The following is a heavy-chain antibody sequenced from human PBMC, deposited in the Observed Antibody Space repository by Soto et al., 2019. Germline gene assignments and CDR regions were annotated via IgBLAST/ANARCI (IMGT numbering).Heavy chain of an antibody. V-gene: IGHV3-30-3*01. CDR3: ARADVEDFWSAPYGDFDY. CDR2: ISYDGSNK. D-gene: IGHD3-3*01. Sequence: QVQLVESGGGVVQPGRSLRLSCAASGFTFSSYAMHWVREAPGKGLEWVAVISYDGSNKYYADSVKGRFTISRDNSKNTLYLQMNSLRSEDTAVYYCARADVEDFWSAPYGDFDYWGQGTLVTVSS. CDR1: GFTFSSYA. J-gene: IGHJ4*02.